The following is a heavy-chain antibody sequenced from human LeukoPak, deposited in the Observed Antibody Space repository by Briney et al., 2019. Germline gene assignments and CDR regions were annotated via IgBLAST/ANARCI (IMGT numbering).Heavy chain of an antibody. D-gene: IGHD3-10*01. Sequence: GGSLRLSCAASGFTFSSYAMSWVRQAPGKGLEWVSAISGSGGSTYYADSVKGRFTISRDNSKNTPYLQMNSLRAEDTAVYYCAREVLGYYGSGSPVSGFDYWGQGTLVTVSS. CDR3: AREVLGYYGSGSPVSGFDY. CDR2: ISGSGGST. J-gene: IGHJ4*02. V-gene: IGHV3-23*01. CDR1: GFTFSSYA.